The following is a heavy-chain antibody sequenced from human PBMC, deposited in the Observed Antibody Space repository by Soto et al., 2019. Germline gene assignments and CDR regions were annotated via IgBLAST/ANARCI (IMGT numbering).Heavy chain of an antibody. CDR3: ARDSGGIAAAGTGY. CDR1: GGSFSGYY. V-gene: IGHV4-34*01. CDR2: INHSGST. J-gene: IGHJ4*02. D-gene: IGHD6-13*01. Sequence: SQTLSLTCAVYGGSFSGYYWSWIRQPPGKGLEWIGEINHSGSTNYNPSLKSRVTISVDTSKNQFSLKLSSVTAADTAVYYCARDSGGIAAAGTGYWGQGTLVTVSS.